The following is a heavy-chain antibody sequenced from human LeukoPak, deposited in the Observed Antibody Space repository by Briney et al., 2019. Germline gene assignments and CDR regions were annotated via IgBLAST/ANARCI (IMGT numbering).Heavy chain of an antibody. CDR2: IYTSGSI. Sequence: SETLSLTCTLSGGSISSYYWSWIRQPAGEGLEWIGHIYTSGSINDNTSLKSRVTMSVDTSKNQFSLKLSSVTAADTAVYYCARVAVTTDLYYYYCYYMDVWGKGTTVTVSS. J-gene: IGHJ6*03. CDR3: ARVAVTTDLYYYYCYYMDV. CDR1: GGSISSYY. D-gene: IGHD4-11*01. V-gene: IGHV4-4*07.